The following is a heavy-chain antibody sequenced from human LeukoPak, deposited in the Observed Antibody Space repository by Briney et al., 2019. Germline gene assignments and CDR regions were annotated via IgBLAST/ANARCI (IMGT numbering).Heavy chain of an antibody. V-gene: IGHV3-7*01. CDR1: GFTFSSYW. CDR2: IRQDGSEK. CDR3: ARDGLPGYLLYFYYMDV. D-gene: IGHD3-9*01. Sequence: PGGSLRLSCAASGFTFSSYWMSWVRQAPGKGLEWVANIRQDGSEKYYVDSVKGRFTISRDNAKNSLYLQMYSLRAEDTAVYYCARDGLPGYLLYFYYMDVWGKGTTVTVSS. J-gene: IGHJ6*03.